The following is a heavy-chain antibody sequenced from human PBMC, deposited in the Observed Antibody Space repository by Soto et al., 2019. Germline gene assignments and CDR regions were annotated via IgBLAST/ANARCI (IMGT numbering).Heavy chain of an antibody. V-gene: IGHV1-69*13. J-gene: IGHJ6*02. CDR1: GVTFSSYA. CDR2: IIPIFGTA. Sequence: ASVKVSCKASGVTFSSYAISWVRQAPGQGLEWMGGIIPIFGTANYAQKFQGRVTITADESTSTAYMELSSLRSEDTAVYYCARGDIWSGYPRSGDYYYGMDVWGQGTTVTVSS. D-gene: IGHD3-3*01. CDR3: ARGDIWSGYPRSGDYYYGMDV.